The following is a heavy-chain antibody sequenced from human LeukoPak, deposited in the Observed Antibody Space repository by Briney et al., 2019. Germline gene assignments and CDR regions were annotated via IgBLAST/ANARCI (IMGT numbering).Heavy chain of an antibody. Sequence: PGRSLRLSCAASGFTFSSYAMHWVRQAPGKGLEWVAVISYDGSNKYYADSVKGRFTISRDTSQNAVFLQMNSLRAEDTAVYYCAKGREIDYWGQGTLVTVSS. CDR2: ISYDGSNK. V-gene: IGHV3-30*04. D-gene: IGHD5-24*01. J-gene: IGHJ4*02. CDR3: AKGREIDY. CDR1: GFTFSSYA.